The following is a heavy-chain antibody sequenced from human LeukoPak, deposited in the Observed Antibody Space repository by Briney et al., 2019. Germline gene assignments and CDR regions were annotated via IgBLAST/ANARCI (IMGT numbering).Heavy chain of an antibody. Sequence: GASVKVSCKASGYTFTGYYMHWVRQAPGQGLEWMGWINPNSGGTNYAQKFQGRVTMTRDTSISTAYMELSRLRSDDTAVYYCARARLFVGEVGASWFDPWGQGTLVTVSS. CDR1: GYTFTGYY. D-gene: IGHD1-26*01. V-gene: IGHV1-2*02. CDR3: ARARLFVGEVGASWFDP. J-gene: IGHJ5*02. CDR2: INPNSGGT.